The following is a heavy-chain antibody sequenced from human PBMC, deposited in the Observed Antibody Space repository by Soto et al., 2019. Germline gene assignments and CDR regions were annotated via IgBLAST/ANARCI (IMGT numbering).Heavy chain of an antibody. Sequence: QVQLQQWGAGLLKPSETLSLTCAVYGGSFSGYYWSWIRQPPGKGLEWIGEINHSGSPNYNPSLKSRVTISVDTSKNQFSLKLSSVSAADTAVYYCARGPTVTVKYNWFDPWGQGTLVTVSS. CDR1: GGSFSGYY. V-gene: IGHV4-34*01. CDR3: ARGPTVTVKYNWFDP. J-gene: IGHJ5*02. D-gene: IGHD4-17*01. CDR2: INHSGSP.